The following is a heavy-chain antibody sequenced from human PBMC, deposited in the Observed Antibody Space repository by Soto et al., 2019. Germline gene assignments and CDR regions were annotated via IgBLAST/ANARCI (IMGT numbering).Heavy chain of an antibody. J-gene: IGHJ6*02. CDR1: GFTFSNAW. Sequence: GGSLRLSCAASGFTFSNAWMNWVRQAPGKGLEWVGRIKSKTDGGTTDYAAPVKGRFTISRDDSKNTLYLQMNSLKTEDTAVYYCTTDLTGYSGYGPYYYYGMDVWGQGTTVTVSS. CDR3: TTDLTGYSGYGPYYYYGMDV. CDR2: IKSKTDGGTT. D-gene: IGHD5-12*01. V-gene: IGHV3-15*07.